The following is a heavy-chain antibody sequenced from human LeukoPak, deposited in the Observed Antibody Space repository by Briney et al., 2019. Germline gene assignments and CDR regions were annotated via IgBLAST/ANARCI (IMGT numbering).Heavy chain of an antibody. CDR3: ARVLVVPAATPFDI. Sequence: PSDTLSLTYTVSWRSISSGGYYWSWIRKHPGKGRGWVGYIYYSRSPYYNPCLKSGVAISVATSKHHFSLRLSSVTAADTAVYYCARVLVVPAATPFDIWGQGTMVTVSS. CDR1: WRSISSGGYY. J-gene: IGHJ3*02. V-gene: IGHV4-31*03. D-gene: IGHD2-2*01. CDR2: IYYSRSP.